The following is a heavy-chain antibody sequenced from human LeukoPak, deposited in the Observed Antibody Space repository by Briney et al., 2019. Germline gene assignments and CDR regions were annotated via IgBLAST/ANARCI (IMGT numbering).Heavy chain of an antibody. D-gene: IGHD5-12*01. Sequence: GGSLRLSCAASGFTFSSYAMRWVRQAPGKGLEWVSAISGSGGSTYYADSVKGWFTISRDNSKNTLYLQMNSLRTEDTAVYYCANLDSGYDLFFDYWGQGTLVTVSS. CDR3: ANLDSGYDLFFDY. CDR1: GFTFSSYA. V-gene: IGHV3-23*01. CDR2: ISGSGGST. J-gene: IGHJ4*02.